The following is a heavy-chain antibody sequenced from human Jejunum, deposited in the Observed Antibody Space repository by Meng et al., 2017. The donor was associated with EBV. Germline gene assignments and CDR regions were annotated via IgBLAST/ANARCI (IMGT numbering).Heavy chain of an antibody. V-gene: IGHV1-2*06. Sequence: QVRVVQSGAEGKKPGASVKGSCKASAYTFAGYYMHWVRQAPGQGLEWMGRINPNSGGANYAQKFQGRVTMTRDTSISTAYMELSRLRSDDTAVYYCAREGLVGDLRYFDLWGRGTLVTVSS. CDR1: AYTFAGYY. J-gene: IGHJ2*01. CDR2: INPNSGGA. D-gene: IGHD3-16*01. CDR3: AREGLVGDLRYFDL.